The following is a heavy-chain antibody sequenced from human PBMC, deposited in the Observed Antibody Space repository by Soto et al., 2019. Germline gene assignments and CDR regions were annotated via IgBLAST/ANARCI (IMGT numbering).Heavy chain of an antibody. CDR2: INAGNGNT. D-gene: IGHD3-3*01. CDR1: GYTFTSYA. Sequence: ASVKVSCKASGYTFTSYAMHWVRQAPGQRLEWMGWINAGNGNTKYSQKFQGRVTMTRNTSISTAYMELSSLRSEDTAVYYCASLSVRSTYYYYYYGMDVWGQGTTVTVSS. V-gene: IGHV1-3*01. CDR3: ASLSVRSTYYYYYYGMDV. J-gene: IGHJ6*02.